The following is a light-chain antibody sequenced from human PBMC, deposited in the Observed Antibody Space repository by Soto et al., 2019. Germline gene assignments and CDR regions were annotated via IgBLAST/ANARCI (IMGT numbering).Light chain of an antibody. CDR2: GAS. CDR1: QSVSSSY. Sequence: EIVLTQSPGTLSLSPGERATLSCRASQSVSSSYLAWYQQKPGQAPRLLIYGASSRATGIPDRFSGSGSGTDFTLTISRLETEDFAVYYCQLGITFGQGTRLEIK. V-gene: IGKV3-20*01. CDR3: QLGIT. J-gene: IGKJ5*01.